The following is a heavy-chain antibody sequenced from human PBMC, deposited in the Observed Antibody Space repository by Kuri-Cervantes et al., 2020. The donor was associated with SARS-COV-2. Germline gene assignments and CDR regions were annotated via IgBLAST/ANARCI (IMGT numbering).Heavy chain of an antibody. CDR2: ISSSSSTI. V-gene: IGHV3-48*04. Sequence: GGSLRLSCAASGFTFSSYSMNWVRQAPGKGLEWVSYISSSSSTIYYADSAKGRFTISRDNAKNSLYLQMNSLRAEDTAVYYCARTLLTTVVNGEDYWGQGTLVTVSS. J-gene: IGHJ4*02. CDR1: GFTFSSYS. D-gene: IGHD4-23*01. CDR3: ARTLLTTVVNGEDY.